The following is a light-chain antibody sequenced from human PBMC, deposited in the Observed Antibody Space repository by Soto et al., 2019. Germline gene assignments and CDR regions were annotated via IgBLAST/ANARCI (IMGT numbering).Light chain of an antibody. J-gene: IGKJ4*01. CDR3: QQYSISPLT. Sequence: EIVLTQSPGTLSLSPGERATLSCRASQSVSNNLLAWYQQKPGQAPRLLMYGASSRATGIPDRFSGGGSGTDFTLTISRLEPEDFAVYFCQQYSISPLTFGGGTTVEIK. CDR2: GAS. V-gene: IGKV3-20*01. CDR1: QSVSNNL.